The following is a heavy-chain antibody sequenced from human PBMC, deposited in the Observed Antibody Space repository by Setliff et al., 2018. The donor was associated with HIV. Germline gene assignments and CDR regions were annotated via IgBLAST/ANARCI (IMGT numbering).Heavy chain of an antibody. CDR2: IRSRANDYAT. CDR3: TRLGEAGLEYCMDV. V-gene: IGHV3-73*01. CDR1: GFMFSGSA. D-gene: IGHD3-16*01. Sequence: PGGSLRLSCTASGFMFSGSAVHWVRQTSGKGLEWIGRIRSRANDYATEYAVSTKGRFIISRDDSRGASYLQMNSLEVDDTAVYYCTRLGEAGLEYCMDVWGKGTTVTVSS. J-gene: IGHJ6*03.